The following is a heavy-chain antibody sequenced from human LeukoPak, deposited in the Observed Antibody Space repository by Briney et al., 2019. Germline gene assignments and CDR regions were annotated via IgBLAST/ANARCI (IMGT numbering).Heavy chain of an antibody. CDR1: GFTFSSYG. V-gene: IGHV3-30*02. Sequence: PGGSLRLSCAASGFTFSSYGMHWVRQAPGKGLEWVAFIRYDGSNKYYADSVKGRFTISRDNSKNTLYLQMNSLRAEDTAVYYCAKGEGSPFHWYFDLWGRGTLVTVSS. CDR2: IRYDGSNK. CDR3: AKGEGSPFHWYFDL. J-gene: IGHJ2*01. D-gene: IGHD1-26*01.